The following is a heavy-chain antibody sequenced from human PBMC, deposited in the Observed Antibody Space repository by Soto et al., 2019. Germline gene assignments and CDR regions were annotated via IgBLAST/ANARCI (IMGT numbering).Heavy chain of an antibody. CDR2: IWYDGSNK. D-gene: IGHD6-13*01. Sequence: PGGSLRLSCAASGFTFSSYGMHWVRQAPGKGLEWVAVIWYDGSNKYYADSVKGRFTISRDNSKNTLYLQMNSLRAEDTAVYYCARGSSSWFPHVDYWGQGTLVTVSS. CDR3: ARGSSSWFPHVDY. CDR1: GFTFSSYG. V-gene: IGHV3-33*01. J-gene: IGHJ4*02.